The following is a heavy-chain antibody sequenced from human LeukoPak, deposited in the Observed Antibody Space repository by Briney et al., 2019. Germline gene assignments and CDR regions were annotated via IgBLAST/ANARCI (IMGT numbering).Heavy chain of an antibody. D-gene: IGHD3-22*01. V-gene: IGHV3-7*01. Sequence: PGGSLRLSCAASGFALSGYWMNWVRRAPGKGLEWVASVNQGGSETYYVDSMKGRFTISRDNAENSLYLQMNSLRAEDTAVYYCARYDSSGRAIDYWGQGTLVTVSS. J-gene: IGHJ4*02. CDR1: GFALSGYW. CDR2: VNQGGSET. CDR3: ARYDSSGRAIDY.